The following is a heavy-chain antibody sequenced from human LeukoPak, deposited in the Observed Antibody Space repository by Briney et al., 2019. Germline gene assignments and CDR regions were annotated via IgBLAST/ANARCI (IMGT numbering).Heavy chain of an antibody. V-gene: IGHV3-21*01. D-gene: IGHD3-22*01. CDR1: GFTFSSYS. CDR2: ISSSSSYI. J-gene: IGHJ4*02. Sequence: GGSLRLSCAASGFTFSSYSMNWVRQAPGKGLEWVSSISSSSSYIYYADSVKGRFTISRDTAKNSLYLQMNSLRAEDTAVYYCARGSLTYYYDSSGKPLDYWGQGTLVTVSS. CDR3: ARGSLTYYYDSSGKPLDY.